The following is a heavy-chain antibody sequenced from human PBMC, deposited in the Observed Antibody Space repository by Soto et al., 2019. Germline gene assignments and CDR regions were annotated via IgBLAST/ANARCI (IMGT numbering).Heavy chain of an antibody. CDR2: IRPGGGST. J-gene: IGHJ4*02. CDR3: AKVAAAGKFDY. D-gene: IGHD6-13*01. V-gene: IGHV1-46*01. Sequence: ASVKVSCKASGYTFTTYYIHWVRQAPGQGLEWMGIIRPGGGSTNYAPNFQGRVTMTRDTSTTTVYMELSSLRAEDTAVYYCAKVAAAGKFDYWGQGTLVTVS. CDR1: GYTFTTYY.